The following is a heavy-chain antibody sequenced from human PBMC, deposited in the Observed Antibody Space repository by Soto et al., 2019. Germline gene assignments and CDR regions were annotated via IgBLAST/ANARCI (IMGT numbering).Heavy chain of an antibody. V-gene: IGHV4-31*03. Sequence: QVQLQESGPGLVKPSQTLSLTCTVSGGSISSGGYYWSWIRQHPGKGLEWIGYIYYSGSTYYNPSLKSRVTVSVDTSKNQFSRKLSSVTAADTAVYYCARAKVCSGGSCYRSLGWAFDIWGQGTMVTVSS. D-gene: IGHD2-15*01. CDR1: GGSISSGGYY. CDR2: IYYSGST. J-gene: IGHJ3*02. CDR3: ARAKVCSGGSCYRSLGWAFDI.